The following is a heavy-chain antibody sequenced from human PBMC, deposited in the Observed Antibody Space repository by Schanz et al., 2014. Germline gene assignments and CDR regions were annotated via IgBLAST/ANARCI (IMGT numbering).Heavy chain of an antibody. J-gene: IGHJ5*02. Sequence: QVQLVESGGGVVQPGGSLRLSCAASGFTFSSYGMHWVRQAPGKGLEWVTFIRFDGSDKYYADSVKGRFSVSRDNSKNTPDLQMNSLRADDTAVYYCAKDQPANYRGSGYNWFDPWGQGTLVTVSS. D-gene: IGHD3-10*01. V-gene: IGHV3-30*02. CDR1: GFTFSSYG. CDR2: IRFDGSDK. CDR3: AKDQPANYRGSGYNWFDP.